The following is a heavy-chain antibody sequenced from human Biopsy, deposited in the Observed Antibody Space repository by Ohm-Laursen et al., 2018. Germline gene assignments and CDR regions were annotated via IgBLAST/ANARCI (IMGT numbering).Heavy chain of an antibody. D-gene: IGHD4-23*01. Sequence: GSLRLSCSASGFPFSDYHMRWIRQAPGRGLEWVSYISGGGTIYYGDSMKGRVTISRDNAKNSLYLQMHSLRAEDTAVYYCARDTRWSPYSMDVWDQGTTVTVSS. J-gene: IGHJ6*02. CDR2: ISGGGTI. CDR3: ARDTRWSPYSMDV. V-gene: IGHV3-11*01. CDR1: GFPFSDYH.